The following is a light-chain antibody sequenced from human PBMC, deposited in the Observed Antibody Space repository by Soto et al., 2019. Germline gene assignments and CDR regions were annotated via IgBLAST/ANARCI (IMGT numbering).Light chain of an antibody. CDR3: QQYNNWWT. J-gene: IGKJ1*01. CDR2: WSS. Sequence: DIVMTQSPDSLAVSLGERATINCKSSQSVLYSSNNKNYLAWYQQKPGQPPKRLIYWSSTRESGVPDRFSGSGXGTDFTLTISXLXAEDVAVYYCQQYNNWWTFGQGTKVDIK. V-gene: IGKV4-1*01. CDR1: QSVLYSSNNKNY.